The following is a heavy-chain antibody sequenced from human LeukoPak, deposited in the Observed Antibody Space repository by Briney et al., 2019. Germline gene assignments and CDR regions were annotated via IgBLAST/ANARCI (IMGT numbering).Heavy chain of an antibody. D-gene: IGHD2-2*01. J-gene: IGHJ6*03. V-gene: IGHV1-8*01. CDR2: VNPNSGNT. CDR1: GYTFTSYD. CDR3: ARGEFRHQLLSLYYYYYMDV. Sequence: GASVKVSCKASGYTFTSYDINWVRQATGQGLEWMGWVNPNSGNTGYAQKFQGRVTITRNTSISTAYMELSSLRSEDTAVYYCARGEFRHQLLSLYYYYYMDVWGKGTTVTVSS.